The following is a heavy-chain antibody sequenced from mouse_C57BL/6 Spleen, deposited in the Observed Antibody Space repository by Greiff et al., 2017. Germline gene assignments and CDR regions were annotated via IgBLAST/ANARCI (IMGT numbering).Heavy chain of an antibody. Sequence: EVHLVESGGGLVKPGGSLKLSCAASGFTFSSYAMSWVRQTPEKRLEWVATISDGGSYTYYPDNVKGRFTISRDNAKNNLYLQMSHLKSEDTAMYYCAREDGNYVWYFDVWGTGTTVTVSS. CDR1: GFTFSSYA. J-gene: IGHJ1*03. D-gene: IGHD2-1*01. CDR3: AREDGNYVWYFDV. CDR2: ISDGGSYT. V-gene: IGHV5-4*01.